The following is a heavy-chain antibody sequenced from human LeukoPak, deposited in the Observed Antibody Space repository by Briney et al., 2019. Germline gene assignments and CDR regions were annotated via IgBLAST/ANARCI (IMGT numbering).Heavy chain of an antibody. CDR3: VRGGSYTFDP. J-gene: IGHJ5*02. Sequence: PGGSLRLSCSAFGCTLSHYWMTWVRQAPGKGLEWVASIKEDGSEKSYVDSVKGRFTISRDNAKNSLYLQMNSLGAEDTAVYYCVRGGSYTFDPWGQGILVTVSS. V-gene: IGHV3-7*01. CDR1: GCTLSHYW. CDR2: IKEDGSEK. D-gene: IGHD1-26*01.